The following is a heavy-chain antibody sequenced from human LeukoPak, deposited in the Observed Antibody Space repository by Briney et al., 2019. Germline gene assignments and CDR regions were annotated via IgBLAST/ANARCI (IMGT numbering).Heavy chain of an antibody. V-gene: IGHV4-34*01. Sequence: SETLSLTCAVYGGSFSGYYWSWFRQPPKKGLEWIGEINHSGSTNYNPSLKSRVTISVDTSKNQFSLKVRSVTAADTAVYYCAREAGYSYGYIHLWGQGTLVTVSS. D-gene: IGHD5-18*01. CDR2: INHSGST. CDR3: AREAGYSYGYIHL. CDR1: GGSFSGYY. J-gene: IGHJ5*02.